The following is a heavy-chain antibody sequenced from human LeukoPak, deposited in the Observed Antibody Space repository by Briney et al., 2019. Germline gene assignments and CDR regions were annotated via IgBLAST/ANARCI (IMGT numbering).Heavy chain of an antibody. Sequence: SETLSLTCTVSSASVSSSPYYWGWIRQCTGKGLEWIGSVSYSGTTYYNPSLKSRLTISVDTSKNHFSLKLSSVTAADTAVYYCARNRYYYGSRNYGVPTWFDPWGQGTLVTVSS. D-gene: IGHD3-10*01. V-gene: IGHV4-39*02. CDR1: SASVSSSPYY. CDR3: ARNRYYYGSRNYGVPTWFDP. J-gene: IGHJ5*02. CDR2: VSYSGTT.